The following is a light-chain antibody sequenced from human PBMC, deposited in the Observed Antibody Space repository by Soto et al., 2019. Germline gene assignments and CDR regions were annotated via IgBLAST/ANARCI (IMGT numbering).Light chain of an antibody. V-gene: IGLV2-11*01. J-gene: IGLJ2*01. CDR2: DVS. Sequence: QSALTQPRSVSGSLGQSVTISCTGTSSDVGGYNYVSWYQQHPGKAPKLMIYDVSKRPSGVPDRFSGSKSGNTATLTNSGLQAEDEADYYCCSYAGSYTLVFGGGTKLTVL. CDR3: CSYAGSYTLV. CDR1: SSDVGGYNY.